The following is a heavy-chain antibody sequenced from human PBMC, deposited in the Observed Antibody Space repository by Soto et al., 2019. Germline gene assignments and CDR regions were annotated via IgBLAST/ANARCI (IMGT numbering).Heavy chain of an antibody. V-gene: IGHV3-30*18. Sequence: QVQLVESGGGVVQPGRSLRLSCAASGFTFSTYGMHWVRQAPGKGLEWVAVISYDGSNKYFGDSVKGRFTISRDNSKKTLYLQMNSLRPEDTAVYYCAKALGWDWNAFEYWGQGTLFTVSS. D-gene: IGHD1-1*01. CDR3: AKALGWDWNAFEY. J-gene: IGHJ4*02. CDR1: GFTFSTYG. CDR2: ISYDGSNK.